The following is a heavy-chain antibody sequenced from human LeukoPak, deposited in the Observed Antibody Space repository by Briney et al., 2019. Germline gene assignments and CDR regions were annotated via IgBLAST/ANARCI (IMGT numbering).Heavy chain of an antibody. CDR2: IYYSGST. CDR1: GGSISSGDYY. V-gene: IGHV4-30-4*08. J-gene: IGHJ6*03. Sequence: SETLSLTCTVAGGSISSGDYYWSWIRQPPGKGLEWLGYIYYSGSTYYNPSLKSRVTISVDTAKNQFSLKLSSVTAADTAVYYCARFLYYYDSSGYYYYYYMDVWGKGTTVTVSS. D-gene: IGHD3-22*01. CDR3: ARFLYYYDSSGYYYYYYMDV.